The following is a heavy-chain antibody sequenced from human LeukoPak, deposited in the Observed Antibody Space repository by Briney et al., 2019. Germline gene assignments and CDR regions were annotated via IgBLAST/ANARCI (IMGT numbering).Heavy chain of an antibody. CDR2: IYTSGST. CDR3: ARGEYSSSSLES. CDR1: GGSISSYY. J-gene: IGHJ4*02. D-gene: IGHD6-13*01. Sequence: SETLSLTCTVSGGSISSYYWSWIRQPAGKGLEWIGRIYTSGSTNYNPPLKSRVTMSVDTSKNQFSLKLSSVTAADTAVYYCARGEYSSSSLESWGQGTLVTVSS. V-gene: IGHV4-4*07.